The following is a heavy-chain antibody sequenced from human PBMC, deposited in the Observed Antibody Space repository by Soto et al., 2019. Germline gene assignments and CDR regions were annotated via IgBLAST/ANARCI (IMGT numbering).Heavy chain of an antibody. Sequence: QVQLVQSGAEVKKPGSSVKVSCKASGGTFSSYAISWVRQAPGQGLEWMGGIIPIFGTANYAQKFQGRVTITADESTSTAYMELSSLRSEDTAVYHCARVGDGYNYRGSAFDIWGQGTMVTVSS. CDR1: GGTFSSYA. V-gene: IGHV1-69*01. J-gene: IGHJ3*02. CDR2: IIPIFGTA. CDR3: ARVGDGYNYRGSAFDI. D-gene: IGHD5-12*01.